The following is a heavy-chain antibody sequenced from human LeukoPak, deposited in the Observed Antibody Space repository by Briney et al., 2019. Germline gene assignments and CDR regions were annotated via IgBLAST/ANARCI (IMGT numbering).Heavy chain of an antibody. CDR3: AKDPNCSSTSCYTLGGLVY. CDR2: IRYDGSNE. J-gene: IGHJ4*02. D-gene: IGHD2-2*02. Sequence: GGSLRLSCAASGFTFSSYGMHWVRQAPGKGLEWVAFIRYDGSNEYYADSVKGRFTISRDNSKNTLYLQMNSLRAEDTAVYYCAKDPNCSSTSCYTLGGLVYWGQGTLVTVSS. V-gene: IGHV3-30*02. CDR1: GFTFSSYG.